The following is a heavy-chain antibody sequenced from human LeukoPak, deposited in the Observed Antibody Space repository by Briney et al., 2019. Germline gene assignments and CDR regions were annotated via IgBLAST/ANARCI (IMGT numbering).Heavy chain of an antibody. CDR3: TSGSYGQNYLFDY. D-gene: IGHD1-26*01. V-gene: IGHV1-46*03. J-gene: IGHJ4*02. CDR1: GHTFTSYY. CDR2: INPSGGST. Sequence: ASVKVSCKASGHTFTSYYIHWVRQAPGQGLECMGLINPSGGSTSYAQKFQGRVTMTRDTSTSTVYMELSSLRSEDTAVYYCTSGSYGQNYLFDYWGQGALVTVSS.